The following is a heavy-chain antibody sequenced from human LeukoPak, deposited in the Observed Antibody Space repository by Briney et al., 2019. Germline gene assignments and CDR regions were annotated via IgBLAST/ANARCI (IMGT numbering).Heavy chain of an antibody. D-gene: IGHD1-26*01. Sequence: ASVKVSCKASGYTFTSYAMHWVRQAPGQRLEWMGWINAGNGNTKYSQKFQGRVTITRGTSASTAYMELSSLRSEDTAVYYCARVGSPQSGSYYAVDYWGQGTLVTVSS. V-gene: IGHV1-3*01. J-gene: IGHJ4*02. CDR2: INAGNGNT. CDR1: GYTFTSYA. CDR3: ARVGSPQSGSYYAVDY.